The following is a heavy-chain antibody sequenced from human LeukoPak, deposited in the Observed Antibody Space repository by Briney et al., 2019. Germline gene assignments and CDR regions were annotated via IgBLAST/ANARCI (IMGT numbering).Heavy chain of an antibody. CDR2: IIPIFGIA. CDR3: AGDPLDYGGNNGLGYYYGMDV. J-gene: IGHJ6*02. Sequence: SVKVSCKASGGTFSSYAISWVRQAPGQGLEWVGRIIPIFGIANYAQKFQGRVTITADKSTSTVYMELSSLRSEVTAVYYCAGDPLDYGGNNGLGYYYGMDVWGQGTTVTVSS. D-gene: IGHD4-23*01. V-gene: IGHV1-69*04. CDR1: GGTFSSYA.